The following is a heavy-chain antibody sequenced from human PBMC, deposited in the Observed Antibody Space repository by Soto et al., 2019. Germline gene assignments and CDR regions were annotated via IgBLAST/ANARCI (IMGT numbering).Heavy chain of an antibody. D-gene: IGHD6-13*01. J-gene: IGHJ6*02. CDR2: ISYDGSNK. Sequence: QVQLVESGGGVVQPGRSLRLSCAASGFTFSHYGMHWVRQAPGEGLEWVAVISYDGSNKFYADSVKGRFTISRDNSKKALYVQMGSLRAEDTAVYNCCRVTSGYRSRWYYGMDVWVQGTTVTVSS. CDR3: CRVTSGYRSRWYYGMDV. V-gene: IGHV3-30*03. CDR1: GFTFSHYG.